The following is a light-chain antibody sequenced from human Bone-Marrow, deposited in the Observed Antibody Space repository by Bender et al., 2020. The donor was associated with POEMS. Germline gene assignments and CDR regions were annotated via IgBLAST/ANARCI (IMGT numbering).Light chain of an antibody. CDR2: EVS. J-gene: IGLJ2*01. CDR1: GSGVGDYDS. Sequence: QSDLTQPASVSGSPGQSITMSCTGTGSGVGDYDSVSWYQQHPGEAPKLMIYEVSNRPSGVSNRFSASKSGNTASLTIFDLQSEDEADYYCSSYTTSYTLVFGGGTELTV. CDR3: SSYTTSYTLV. V-gene: IGLV2-14*01.